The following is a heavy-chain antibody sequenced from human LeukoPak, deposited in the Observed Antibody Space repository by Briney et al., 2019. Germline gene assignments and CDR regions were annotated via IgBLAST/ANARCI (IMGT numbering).Heavy chain of an antibody. D-gene: IGHD2-15*01. CDR1: GFTFSRYW. CDR3: ARDVV. Sequence: GGSLRLSCAASGFTFSRYWMHWVRPAPGKGLVWVSRIDSDGSSTGYTDSVKGRFTISRDNAQNTLYLQMTSLRAEDTAVYYRARDVVWGQGALVTVSS. CDR2: IDSDGSST. V-gene: IGHV3-74*01. J-gene: IGHJ4*02.